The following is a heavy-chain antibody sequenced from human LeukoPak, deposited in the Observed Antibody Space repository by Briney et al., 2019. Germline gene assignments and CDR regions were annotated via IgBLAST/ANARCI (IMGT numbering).Heavy chain of an antibody. D-gene: IGHD3-3*01. Sequence: PSETLSLTCTVSGGSISSYYWSWIRQPPGKGLEWIGYIYYSGSTNYNPSLKSRVTISVDTSKNQFSLKLSSVTAADTAVYYCARGNVGFWSGYYYYYYYMDVWAKGPRSPSP. CDR2: IYYSGST. V-gene: IGHV4-59*01. CDR3: ARGNVGFWSGYYYYYYYMDV. J-gene: IGHJ6*03. CDR1: GGSISSYY.